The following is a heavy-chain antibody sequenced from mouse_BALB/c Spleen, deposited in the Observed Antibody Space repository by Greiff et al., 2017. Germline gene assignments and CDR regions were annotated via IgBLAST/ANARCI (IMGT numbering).Heavy chain of an antibody. CDR3: ARGYYGSSTSFFDY. D-gene: IGHD1-1*01. J-gene: IGHJ2*01. CDR1: GYAFTSYN. Sequence: VHVKQSGPELVKPGASVKVSCKASGYAFTSYNMYWVKQSHGKSLEWIGYIDPYNGGTSYNQKFKGKATLTVDKSSSTAYMHLNSLTSEDSAVYYCARGYYGSSTSFFDYWGQGTTLTVSS. V-gene: IGHV1S135*01. CDR2: IDPYNGGT.